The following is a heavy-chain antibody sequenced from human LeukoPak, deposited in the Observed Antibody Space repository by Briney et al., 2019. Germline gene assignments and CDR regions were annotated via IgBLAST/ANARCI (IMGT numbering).Heavy chain of an antibody. V-gene: IGHV1-18*01. Sequence: ASVKVSCKASGYTFTSYGISWVRQAPGQGLEGMGWISAYNGNTNYAQKLQGRVTMTTDTSTSTAYMELRSLRSDDTAVYYCARSYSSSWSYYYYYYYMDVWGKGTTVIVSS. CDR1: GYTFTSYG. CDR3: ARSYSSSWSYYYYYYYMDV. J-gene: IGHJ6*03. D-gene: IGHD6-13*01. CDR2: ISAYNGNT.